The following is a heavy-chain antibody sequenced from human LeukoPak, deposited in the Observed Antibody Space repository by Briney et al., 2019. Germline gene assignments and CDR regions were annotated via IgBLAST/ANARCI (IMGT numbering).Heavy chain of an antibody. J-gene: IGHJ4*02. Sequence: GGSLRLSCAASGFTFDDYAMHWVRQAPGMGLEWVSGISWNSGSIGYADSVKGRLTISRDNAKNSLYLQMNSLRAEDTALYYCAKSGYSYGIDYWGQGTLVTVSS. CDR1: GFTFDDYA. CDR3: AKSGYSYGIDY. V-gene: IGHV3-9*01. D-gene: IGHD5-18*01. CDR2: ISWNSGSI.